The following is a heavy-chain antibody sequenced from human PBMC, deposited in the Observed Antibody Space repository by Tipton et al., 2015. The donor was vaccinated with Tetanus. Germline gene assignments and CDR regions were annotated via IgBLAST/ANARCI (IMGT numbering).Heavy chain of an antibody. V-gene: IGHV4-31*03. CDR2: IYSSGST. CDR3: ARDQARGARGWNYFDF. D-gene: IGHD1-26*01. Sequence: GLVKPSQTLSLTCTVSGVSISGGRYYWSWIRQRPGKGLEWIGDIYSSGSTYTDPSLKGRVTMSVDTSENQFSLRLNSVTAADTAVYYCARDQARGARGWNYFDFWGLGTLVTVSS. J-gene: IGHJ4*02. CDR1: GVSISGGRYY.